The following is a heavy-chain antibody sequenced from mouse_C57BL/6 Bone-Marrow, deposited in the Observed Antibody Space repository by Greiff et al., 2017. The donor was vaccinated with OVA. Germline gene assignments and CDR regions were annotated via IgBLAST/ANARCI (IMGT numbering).Heavy chain of an antibody. CDR3: ARWAYSPDY. CDR1: GYTFTSYG. J-gene: IGHJ2*01. V-gene: IGHV1-81*01. Sequence: VKLVESGAELARPGASVKLSCKASGYTFTSYGISWVKQRTGQGLEWIGEIYPRSGNTYYNEKFKGKATLTADKSSSTAYMELRSLTSEDSAVYFCARWAYSPDYWGQGTTLTVSS. CDR2: IYPRSGNT. D-gene: IGHD2-12*01.